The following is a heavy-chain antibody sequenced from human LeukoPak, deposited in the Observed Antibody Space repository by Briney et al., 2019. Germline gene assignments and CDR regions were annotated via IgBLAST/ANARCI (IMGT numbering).Heavy chain of an antibody. D-gene: IGHD5-24*01. Sequence: GGSLRLSCAASGFTFSSYAMHWVRQAPGKGLEWVAVISYDGSNKYYADSVKGRFTISRDNSKNTLYLQMNSLRAEDTAVYYCARGKDGLDYWGQGTLVTVSS. V-gene: IGHV3-30*04. CDR1: GFTFSSYA. CDR2: ISYDGSNK. CDR3: ARGKDGLDY. J-gene: IGHJ4*02.